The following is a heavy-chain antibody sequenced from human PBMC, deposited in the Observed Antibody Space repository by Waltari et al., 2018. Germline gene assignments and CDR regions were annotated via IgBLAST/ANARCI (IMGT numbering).Heavy chain of an antibody. Sequence: QEQLVESGGGVVQPGRSLRLSCAASGFIFSSYGMHWVRQAPGKGLEWVAVIWFDGRNKYYTDSVKGRFTISRDNSRNTLYLQMNSLRVEDTALYYCARWGPHGSGSPGFDCWGQGTLVTVSS. D-gene: IGHD3-10*01. V-gene: IGHV3-33*01. J-gene: IGHJ4*02. CDR1: GFIFSSYG. CDR3: ARWGPHGSGSPGFDC. CDR2: IWFDGRNK.